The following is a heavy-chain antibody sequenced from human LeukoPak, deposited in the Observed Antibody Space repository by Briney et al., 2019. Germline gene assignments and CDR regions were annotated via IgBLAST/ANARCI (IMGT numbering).Heavy chain of an antibody. J-gene: IGHJ4*02. CDR1: GFIFKEYG. D-gene: IGHD1-26*01. CDR3: ARLFNAGLGAPLDY. Sequence: GGSLRLSCAASGFIFKEYGMTWVRQIPGKGLEWVSGINGNGGRTGYADSVKGRFTITRDNAKNSLYLQMDSLRAEDTALYFCARLFNAGLGAPLDYGGQGTLVTVSS. CDR2: INGNGGRT. V-gene: IGHV3-20*04.